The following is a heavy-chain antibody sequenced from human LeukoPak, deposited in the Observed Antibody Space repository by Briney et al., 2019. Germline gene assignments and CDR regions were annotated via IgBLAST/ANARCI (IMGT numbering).Heavy chain of an antibody. CDR1: GFTFDDYA. CDR2: ISWNSGSI. V-gene: IGHV3-9*01. Sequence: PGRSLRLFCAASGFTFDDYAMHWVRQAPGKGLEWVSGISWNSGSIGYADSVKGRFTISRDNAKNSLYLQMNSLRAEDTALYYCAKDIGAVAADAIDYWGQGTLVTVSS. D-gene: IGHD6-19*01. CDR3: AKDIGAVAADAIDY. J-gene: IGHJ4*02.